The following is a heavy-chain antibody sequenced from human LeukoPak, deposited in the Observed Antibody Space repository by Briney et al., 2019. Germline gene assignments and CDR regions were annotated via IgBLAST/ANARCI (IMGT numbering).Heavy chain of an antibody. J-gene: IGHJ4*02. CDR3: AKSRGIYDNSGWRTYDY. Sequence: GGSLRLSCAASGFTFSSYAMSWVRQAPGKGLEWVSVISGSGGSTYYADSVKGRFTISRDNSKNTLYLQMNSLRAEDTAVYYCAKSRGIYDNSGWRTYDYWGQGTPVTVSS. V-gene: IGHV3-23*01. CDR1: GFTFSSYA. CDR2: ISGSGGST. D-gene: IGHD6-19*01.